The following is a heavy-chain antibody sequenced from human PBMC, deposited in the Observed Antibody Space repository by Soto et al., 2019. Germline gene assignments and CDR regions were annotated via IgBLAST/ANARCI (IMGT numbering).Heavy chain of an antibody. Sequence: GGSLRLSCAASGFTVSSNYMSWVRQAPGKGLEWVSVIYSGGSTYYADSVKGRFTISRDNSKNTLYLQMNSLRAEDTAVYYCARDFKVVAATRYYYYYYMDVWGKGTTVTVSS. D-gene: IGHD2-15*01. CDR2: IYSGGST. CDR3: ARDFKVVAATRYYYYYYMDV. V-gene: IGHV3-66*01. J-gene: IGHJ6*03. CDR1: GFTVSSNY.